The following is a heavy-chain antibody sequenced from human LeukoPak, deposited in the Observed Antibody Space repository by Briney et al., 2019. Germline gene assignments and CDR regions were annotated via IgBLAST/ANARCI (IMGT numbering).Heavy chain of an antibody. D-gene: IGHD1-26*01. J-gene: IGHJ4*02. CDR3: AKEEYSGSLLTLDY. Sequence: GGSLRLSCAASGFPLSSFGMSWVRQAPGEGLEWCLDLSGSDGSTYYTDSVKGRFTIPRDNSKNTLYLQLNSLRAEDTVVYYCAKEEYSGSLLTLDYWGQGTLVTVSS. CDR1: GFPLSSFG. V-gene: IGHV3-23*01. CDR2: LSGSDGST.